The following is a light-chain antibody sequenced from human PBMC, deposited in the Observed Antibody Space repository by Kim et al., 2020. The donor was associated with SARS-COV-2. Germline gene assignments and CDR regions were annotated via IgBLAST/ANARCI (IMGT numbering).Light chain of an antibody. J-gene: IGKJ2*03. CDR1: QSVLYSSNNKNY. V-gene: IGKV4-1*01. Sequence: RVTINCKSSQSVLYSSNNKNYLAWYQQKPGQPPKLLIYWASTRESGVPDRFSGSGSGTDFTLTISSLQAEDVAVYYCQQYYSTPLSFGQGTKLEI. CDR3: QQYYSTPLS. CDR2: WAS.